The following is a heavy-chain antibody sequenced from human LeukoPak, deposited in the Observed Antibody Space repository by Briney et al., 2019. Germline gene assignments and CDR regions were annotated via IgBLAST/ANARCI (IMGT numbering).Heavy chain of an antibody. J-gene: IGHJ5*02. CDR2: ISAYNGNT. V-gene: IGHV1-18*01. Sequence: ASVKVSCKASGYTFTSCGISWVRQAPGQGLEWMGWISAYNGNTNYAQKFQGRVTMTEDTSTDTAYMELGSLRSEDTAVYYCATGQDYVGWFDPWGQGTLVTVSS. CDR1: GYTFTSCG. D-gene: IGHD4-17*01. CDR3: ATGQDYVGWFDP.